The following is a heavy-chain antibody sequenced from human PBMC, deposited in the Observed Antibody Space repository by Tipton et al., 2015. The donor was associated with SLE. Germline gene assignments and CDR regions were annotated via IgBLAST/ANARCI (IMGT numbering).Heavy chain of an antibody. Sequence: TLSLTCTVSGAFISNKYWSWIRQPPGKGLEWIGYVSDSGATNYSPSLKSRVTISVDTSKNQFSLKLSSVTAADTAVYYCAREGLGTSYYYYMDVWGKGTTVTVSS. D-gene: IGHD7-27*01. J-gene: IGHJ6*03. CDR3: AREGLGTSYYYYMDV. CDR1: GAFISNKY. V-gene: IGHV4-59*01. CDR2: VSDSGAT.